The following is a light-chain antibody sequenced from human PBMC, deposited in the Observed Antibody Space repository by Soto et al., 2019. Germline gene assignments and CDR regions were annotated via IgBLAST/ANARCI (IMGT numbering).Light chain of an antibody. CDR2: KTS. V-gene: IGKV1-5*03. Sequence: DIQMTQSPSTLSASVGVRVTITCRASQTVYNWLAWYQQKPGTAPKLLIYKTSSLESGVPSRFSDSGSGTEFSLIISSLQPDDSATYYCQQYQTFSTYTFGQGTTLEIK. J-gene: IGKJ2*01. CDR3: QQYQTFSTYT. CDR1: QTVYNW.